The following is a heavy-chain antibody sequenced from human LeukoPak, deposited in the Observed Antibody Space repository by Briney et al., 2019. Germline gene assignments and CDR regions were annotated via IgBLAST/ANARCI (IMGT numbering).Heavy chain of an antibody. CDR2: IYHSGST. J-gene: IGHJ3*02. D-gene: IGHD3-16*02. V-gene: IGHV4-30-2*01. Sequence: SQTLSLTCAVSGGSISSGGYSWSWIRQPPGKGLEWIGYIYHSGSTYYNPSLKSRVTISVDTSKNQFSLKLSSVTAADTAVYYCARGGSSVWGSYRWKGDAFDIWGQGTMVTVSS. CDR3: ARGGSSVWGSYRWKGDAFDI. CDR1: GGSISSGGYS.